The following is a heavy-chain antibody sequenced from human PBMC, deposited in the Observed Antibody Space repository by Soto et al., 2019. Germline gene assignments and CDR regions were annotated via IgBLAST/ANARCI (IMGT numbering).Heavy chain of an antibody. D-gene: IGHD1-26*01. CDR1: GFTFSSYG. V-gene: IGHV3-30*18. J-gene: IGHJ4*02. Sequence: GGSLRLSCAASGFTFSSYGMHWVRQAPGKGLEWVAVISYDGSNKYYADSVKGRFTISRDNSKNTLYLQMNSLRAEDTAVYYCAKDALVGAKGSNYFDYWGQGTLVTVSS. CDR3: AKDALVGAKGSNYFDY. CDR2: ISYDGSNK.